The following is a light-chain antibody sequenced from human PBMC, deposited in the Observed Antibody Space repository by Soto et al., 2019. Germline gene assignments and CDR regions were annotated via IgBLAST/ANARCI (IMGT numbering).Light chain of an antibody. CDR2: AAS. CDR1: QGISNY. J-gene: IGKJ4*01. CDR3: QKYNSAPRLT. V-gene: IGKV1-27*01. Sequence: DIQMTQSPSSLSASVGDRVTITCRASQGISNYLAWYQQKPGKVPKLLIYAASTLQSGVPSRFSGSGSGTDFTLTISSLQPEDVATYDCQKYNSAPRLTFGGGTKVEIK.